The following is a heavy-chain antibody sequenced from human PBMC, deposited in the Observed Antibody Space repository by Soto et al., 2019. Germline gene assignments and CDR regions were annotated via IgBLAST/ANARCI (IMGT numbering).Heavy chain of an antibody. CDR3: ARGAPDTAMVKGPNWFDP. CDR2: IIPIFGTA. V-gene: IGHV1-69*13. D-gene: IGHD5-18*01. Sequence: SVKVSCKASGGTFSSYAISWVRQAPGQGLEWMGGIIPIFGTANYAQKFQGRVTITADESTSTAYMELSSLRSEDTAVYYCARGAPDTAMVKGPNWFDPWGQGTLVTVSS. J-gene: IGHJ5*02. CDR1: GGTFSSYA.